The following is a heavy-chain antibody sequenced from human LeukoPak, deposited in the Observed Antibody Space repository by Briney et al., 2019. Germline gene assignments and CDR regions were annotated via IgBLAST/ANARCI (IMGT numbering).Heavy chain of an antibody. CDR1: GFTFSNYW. CDR2: MKGDGSDQ. CDR3: ARDGASFDY. V-gene: IGHV3-7*01. J-gene: IGHJ4*02. Sequence: GGSLRLSCATSGFTFSNYWMTWVRQAPGRWLEWVANMKGDGSDQFYADSVKGRFTISRDNSKNSLYLQMNRLTADDTAVYYCARDGASFDYWGRGTLVTVSS.